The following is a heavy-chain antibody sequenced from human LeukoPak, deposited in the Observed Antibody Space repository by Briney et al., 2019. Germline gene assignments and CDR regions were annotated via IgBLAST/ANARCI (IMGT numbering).Heavy chain of an antibody. D-gene: IGHD1-26*01. CDR2: ISTSGSAM. Sequence: GGSLRLSCAASGFTFSRYTMNWVRQAPGKGLEWVSHISTSGSAMYYADSVKGRFTISRDNAKDSLYLQMNSLRDEDAAVYYCASSGSYRFDYWGQGTLVTVSS. CDR3: ASSGSYRFDY. J-gene: IGHJ4*02. V-gene: IGHV3-48*02. CDR1: GFTFSRYT.